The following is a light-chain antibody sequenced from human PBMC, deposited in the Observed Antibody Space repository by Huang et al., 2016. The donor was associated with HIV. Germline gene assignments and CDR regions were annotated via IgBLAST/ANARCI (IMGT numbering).Light chain of an antibody. Sequence: EIVLTQSPATLSFFPGKRVRLSCRASQNINTHLAWYQQRPGQPPRLLIYDASSRVPGVAARFSGSGSGTDFTLTISSLESEDFATYYCQQRVNGLTFGGGTKV. CDR1: QNINTH. CDR3: QQRVNGLT. CDR2: DAS. V-gene: IGKV3-11*01. J-gene: IGKJ4*01.